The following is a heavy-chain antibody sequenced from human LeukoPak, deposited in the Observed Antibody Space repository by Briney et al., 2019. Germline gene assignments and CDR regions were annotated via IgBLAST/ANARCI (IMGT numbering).Heavy chain of an antibody. J-gene: IGHJ4*02. CDR1: GFTFSSYS. CDR2: ISSNNNYI. D-gene: IGHD2-15*01. CDR3: APEISEFRYCSGGSCPQR. V-gene: IGHV3-21*01. Sequence: GGALRLFCAASGFTFSSYSMNWVRQAPGKGLEGVSSISSNNNYIYYADSVRGRFTISRDNAKNSLYLQMNSLGAEDTAVYYCAPEISEFRYCSGGSCPQRWGQGTLVTVSS.